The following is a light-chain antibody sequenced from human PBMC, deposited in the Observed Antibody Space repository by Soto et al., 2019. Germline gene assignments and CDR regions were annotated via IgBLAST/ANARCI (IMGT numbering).Light chain of an antibody. V-gene: IGKV1-39*01. J-gene: IGKJ2*01. CDR3: QQSYTTPVYT. CDR1: QNIIFY. Sequence: DIQMTQSPSSLSASVVDRVTITCRARQNIIFYLNWYQQKPGKAPKLLIYAASNLQSGVPSRFSGSGSGTEFSLTISSLQPEDFATYFCQQSYTTPVYTFGQGTKLEIK. CDR2: AAS.